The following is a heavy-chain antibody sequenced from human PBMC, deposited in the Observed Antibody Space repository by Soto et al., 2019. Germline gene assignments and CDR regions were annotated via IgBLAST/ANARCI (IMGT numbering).Heavy chain of an antibody. J-gene: IGHJ4*02. CDR3: ARGESSSWYYFDY. D-gene: IGHD6-13*01. V-gene: IGHV3-7*03. Sequence: GGSLRLSCAASGFTFSSYWMSWVRQAPGKGPEWVANIKQDGSEKYYVDSVKGRFTISRDNAKNSLYLQMNSLRAEDTAVYYCARGESSSWYYFDYWGQGTLVTVSS. CDR2: IKQDGSEK. CDR1: GFTFSSYW.